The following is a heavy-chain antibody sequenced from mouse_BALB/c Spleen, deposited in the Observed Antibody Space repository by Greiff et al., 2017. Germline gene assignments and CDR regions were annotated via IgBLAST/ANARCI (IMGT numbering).Heavy chain of an antibody. J-gene: IGHJ4*01. Sequence: LQQSGPQLVRPGASVKISCKASGYSFTSYWMHWVKQRHGQGLEWIGNIYPGSGSTNYDEKFKSKGTLTVDTSSSTAYMHLSSLTSEDSAVYYCTRGRGNYVPYAMDYWGQGTSVTVSS. V-gene: IGHV1S22*01. CDR3: TRGRGNYVPYAMDY. CDR1: GYSFTSYW. CDR2: IYPGSGST. D-gene: IGHD2-1*01.